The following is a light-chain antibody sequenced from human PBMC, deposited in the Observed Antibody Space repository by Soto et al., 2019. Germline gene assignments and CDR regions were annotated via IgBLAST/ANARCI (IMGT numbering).Light chain of an antibody. CDR3: QQYNNWPTLT. Sequence: IVMTQSPATMSVSPGERATLSCRASQSVSSNLAWYQQKPGQAPRLLIYGASTRATGIPARFSGSGSGTEFTLTISSMQSEDFAVYYGQQYNNWPTLTFGGGTKVDIK. CDR2: GAS. CDR1: QSVSSN. J-gene: IGKJ4*01. V-gene: IGKV3-15*01.